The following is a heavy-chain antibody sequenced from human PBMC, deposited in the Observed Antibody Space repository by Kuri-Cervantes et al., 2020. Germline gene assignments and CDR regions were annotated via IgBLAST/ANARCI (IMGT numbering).Heavy chain of an antibody. CDR3: ARGCSSTSCYALFDY. Sequence: GESLKISCAASGFTFSGYWMSWVRQAPGKGLEWVAVISYDGSNKYYADSVKGRFTISRDNSKNTLYLQMNSLRAEDTAVYYCARGCSSTSCYALFDYWGQGTLVTVSS. CDR2: ISYDGSNK. V-gene: IGHV3-30-3*01. D-gene: IGHD2-2*01. CDR1: GFTFSGYW. J-gene: IGHJ4*02.